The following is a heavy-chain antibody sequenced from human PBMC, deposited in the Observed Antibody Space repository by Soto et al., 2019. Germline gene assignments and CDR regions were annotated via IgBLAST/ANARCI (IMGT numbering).Heavy chain of an antibody. V-gene: IGHV1-69*13. J-gene: IGHJ4*02. Sequence: SVKVSCTASGGTFSSYAISWVRQAPGQGLERMGGIIPIFGTANYAQKFQGRATITADDSTSTAYMELSSLRSEDTAVYYCAVSGYCSGGSCYHHFDYWGQGTLVTVSS. CDR1: GGTFSSYA. CDR2: IIPIFGTA. CDR3: AVSGYCSGGSCYHHFDY. D-gene: IGHD2-15*01.